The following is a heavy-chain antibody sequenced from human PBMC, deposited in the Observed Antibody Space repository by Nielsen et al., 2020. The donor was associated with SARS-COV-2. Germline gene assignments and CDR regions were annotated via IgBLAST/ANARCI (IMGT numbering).Heavy chain of an antibody. CDR1: GGSFNA. Sequence: SVKVSRKASGGSFNAISWVRQTPGQGLEWMGGIVPSSDTTTYAQKFQGRVTITADKSRRIVYMEMRSLRSDDTGVYYCARTEGWGQGTLVTVS. V-gene: IGHV1-69*06. CDR3: ARTEG. J-gene: IGHJ4*02. CDR2: IVPSSDTT.